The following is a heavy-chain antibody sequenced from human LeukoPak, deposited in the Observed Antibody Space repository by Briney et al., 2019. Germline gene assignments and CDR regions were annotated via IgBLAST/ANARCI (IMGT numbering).Heavy chain of an antibody. CDR1: GLTFSTYT. V-gene: IGHV3-21*01. CDR3: ARHYDSSGYFRIDY. CDR2: ISSSSSYI. Sequence: PGGSLRLSCAASGLTFSTYTMSWVRQAPGKGLEWVSSISSSSSYIYYADSVKGRFTISRDNAKNSLYLQMNSLRAEDTAVYYCARHYDSSGYFRIDYWGQGTLVTVSS. D-gene: IGHD3-22*01. J-gene: IGHJ4*02.